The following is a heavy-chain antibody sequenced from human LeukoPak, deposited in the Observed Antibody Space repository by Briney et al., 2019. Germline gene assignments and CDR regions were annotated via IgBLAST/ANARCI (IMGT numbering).Heavy chain of an antibody. CDR2: VYYSGST. Sequence: SETLSLTCTVSGASISGYYWSWIRQPPGKGLEWIGFVYYSGSTNYSPSLKSRATISIDTSKNQFSLRLSSVTAADTAVYYCARHRGVSGTYFPPHHYGMDVWGQGTTVTVSS. D-gene: IGHD3-10*01. CDR1: GASISGYY. V-gene: IGHV4-59*08. J-gene: IGHJ6*02. CDR3: ARHRGVSGTYFPPHHYGMDV.